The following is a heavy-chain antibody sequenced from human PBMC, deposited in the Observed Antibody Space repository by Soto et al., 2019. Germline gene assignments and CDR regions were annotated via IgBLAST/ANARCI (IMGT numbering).Heavy chain of an antibody. J-gene: IGHJ6*02. CDR3: ARDIVVVVAATSGLNYYYYGMDV. D-gene: IGHD2-15*01. CDR2: IIPIFGTA. V-gene: IGHV1-69*13. Sequence: SVKVSCKASGGTFSSYAISWVRQAPGQGLEWMGGIIPIFGTANYAQKFQGRVTITADESTSTAYMELSSLRSEDTAVYYCARDIVVVVAATSGLNYYYYGMDVWGQGTTVTVSS. CDR1: GGTFSSYA.